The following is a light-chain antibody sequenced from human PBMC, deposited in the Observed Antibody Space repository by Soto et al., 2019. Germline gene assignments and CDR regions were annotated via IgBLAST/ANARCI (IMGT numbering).Light chain of an antibody. Sequence: QSVLTQPRSVSGCLGQSVTMSCTGTSSDVGAYNYVSWYQQFPGKVPKVLIFDVTQRPSGVPDRFSGSKSGNTASLTISGLQAEDEADYYCCSYAGSYMVVFGGGTQLTVL. J-gene: IGLJ2*01. CDR2: DVT. V-gene: IGLV2-11*01. CDR1: SSDVGAYNY. CDR3: CSYAGSYMVV.